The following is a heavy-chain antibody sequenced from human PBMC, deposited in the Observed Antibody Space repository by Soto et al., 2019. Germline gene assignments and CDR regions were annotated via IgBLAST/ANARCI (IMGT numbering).Heavy chain of an antibody. CDR2: ISGGGST. Sequence: EVQLLESGGGLVQPGGSLRLSCAASGFTFSSYAMSWVRQAPGKGLEWVSAISGGGSTYYADSVKGRFTISRDNSKNTLYLQMNTLRAEDTAVYYCAKDVSGTTNYYYYCMDFWGRGTTVTVSS. CDR3: AKDVSGTTNYYYYCMDF. CDR1: GFTFSSYA. V-gene: IGHV3-23*01. D-gene: IGHD1-1*01. J-gene: IGHJ6*03.